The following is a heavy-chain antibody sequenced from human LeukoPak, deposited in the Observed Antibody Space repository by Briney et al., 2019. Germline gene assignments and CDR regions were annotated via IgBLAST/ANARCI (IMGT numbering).Heavy chain of an antibody. Sequence: ASVKVSCKASGYTFSSYGISWVRQAPGQGLEWMGWISAYTGNTNYARKLQGRVTMTTDTSTSTAYMDLRSLRSDDTAVYYCARDHPHDKGYSGYSYFDSWGQGTLVTVSS. V-gene: IGHV1-18*01. CDR3: ARDHPHDKGYSGYSYFDS. CDR1: GYTFSSYG. J-gene: IGHJ4*02. CDR2: ISAYTGNT. D-gene: IGHD5-12*01.